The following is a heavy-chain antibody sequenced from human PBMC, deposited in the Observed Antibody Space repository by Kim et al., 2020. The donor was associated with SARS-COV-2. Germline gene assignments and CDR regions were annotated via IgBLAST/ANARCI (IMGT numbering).Heavy chain of an antibody. J-gene: IGHJ4*02. CDR2: ISYDGSNK. D-gene: IGHD5-18*01. CDR3: AREGGRRVTYYFDY. Sequence: GGSLRLSCAASGFTFSSYAMHWVRQAPGKGLEWVAVISYDGSNKYYADSVKGRFTISRDNSKNTLYLQMNSLRAEDTAVYYCAREGGRRVTYYFDYWGQGPLVTVSS. V-gene: IGHV3-30*04. CDR1: GFTFSSYA.